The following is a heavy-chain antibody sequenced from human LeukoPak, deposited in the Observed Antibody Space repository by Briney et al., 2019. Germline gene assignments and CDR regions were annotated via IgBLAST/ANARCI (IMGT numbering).Heavy chain of an antibody. V-gene: IGHV1-2*02. Sequence: ASVKVSCKASGYTFTAFYIHWVRQAPGQGLEWMGWINPNSGGTNYAQKFQGRVTMTRDTSISTAYMGLKRLRSDDTAVFYCARDQDGDYFDDWGQGTLVTVSS. CDR2: INPNSGGT. CDR1: GYTFTAFY. J-gene: IGHJ4*02. D-gene: IGHD4-17*01. CDR3: ARDQDGDYFDD.